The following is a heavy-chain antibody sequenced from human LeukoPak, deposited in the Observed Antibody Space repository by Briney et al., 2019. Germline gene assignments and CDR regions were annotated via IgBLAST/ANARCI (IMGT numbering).Heavy chain of an antibody. Sequence: SETLSLTCTVSGGSNSSSSYYWGWIRQPPGKGLEWIGSIYYSGSSYYNPSLKSRVTISVDTSKNQFSLKLSSVTAADTAVYYCARDFYYYDSSGYFGYWGQGTLVTVSS. CDR2: IYYSGSS. CDR3: ARDFYYYDSSGYFGY. J-gene: IGHJ4*02. V-gene: IGHV4-39*07. D-gene: IGHD3-22*01. CDR1: GGSNSSSSYY.